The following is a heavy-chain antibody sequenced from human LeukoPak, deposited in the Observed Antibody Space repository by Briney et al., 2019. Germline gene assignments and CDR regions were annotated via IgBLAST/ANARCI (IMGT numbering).Heavy chain of an antibody. V-gene: IGHV1-69*13. D-gene: IGHD1-26*01. Sequence: SVKVSCKASGGTFSSYAISWVRQAPGQGPEWMGGIIPIFGTANYAQKFQGRVTITADESTSTAYMELSSLRSEDTAVYYRADVRYSGSSGAFDIWGQGTMVTVSS. CDR3: ADVRYSGSSGAFDI. CDR2: IIPIFGTA. J-gene: IGHJ3*02. CDR1: GGTFSSYA.